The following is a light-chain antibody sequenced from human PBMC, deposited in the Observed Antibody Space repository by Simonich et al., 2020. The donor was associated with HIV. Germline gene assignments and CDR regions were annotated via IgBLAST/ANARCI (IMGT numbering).Light chain of an antibody. CDR1: SSNIGSNT. Sequence: QSVLTQPPSASGTPGQRVTISCSGSSSNIGSNTVNWYQQLPVTAPKLLIYRKNQRHSGVPDRFSCSKSGTSASLAISGLQSEDEADYYCAAWDDSLNGPVFGGGTKLTVL. J-gene: IGLJ3*02. V-gene: IGLV1-44*01. CDR3: AAWDDSLNGPV. CDR2: RKN.